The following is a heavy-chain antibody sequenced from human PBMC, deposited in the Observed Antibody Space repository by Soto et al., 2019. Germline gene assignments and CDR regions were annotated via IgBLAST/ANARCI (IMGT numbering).Heavy chain of an antibody. J-gene: IGHJ4*02. CDR1: GGSISSSSYY. D-gene: IGHD5-12*01. V-gene: IGHV4-39*01. Sequence: SETLSLTCTVSGGSISSSSYYWGWIRQPPGKGLEWIGSIYYSGSTYYNPSLKSRVTISVDTSKNQFSLKLSSVTAADTAVYYCARHRGYDTITYFDYWGQGTLVTVS. CDR2: IYYSGST. CDR3: ARHRGYDTITYFDY.